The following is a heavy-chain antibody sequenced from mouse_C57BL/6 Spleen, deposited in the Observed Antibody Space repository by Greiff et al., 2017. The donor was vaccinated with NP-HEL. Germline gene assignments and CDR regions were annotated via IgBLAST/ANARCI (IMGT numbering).Heavy chain of an antibody. CDR3: ARGSYYYGSSYRFAY. CDR1: GYTFISYW. D-gene: IGHD1-1*01. V-gene: IGHV1-69*01. J-gene: IGHJ3*01. Sequence: QVQLQQPGAELVMPGASVKLSCKASGYTFISYWMHWVKQRPGQGLEWIGEIDPSDSYTNYNQKFKGKSTLTVDKSSSTAYMQLSSLTSEDSAVYYCARGSYYYGSSYRFAYWGQGTLVTVSA. CDR2: IDPSDSYT.